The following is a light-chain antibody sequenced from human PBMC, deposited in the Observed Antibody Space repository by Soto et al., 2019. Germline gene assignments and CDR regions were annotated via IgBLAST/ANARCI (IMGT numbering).Light chain of an antibody. J-gene: IGKJ1*01. V-gene: IGKV3-15*01. CDR2: GAS. CDR1: QSVSSK. CDR3: QHYSTWLWT. Sequence: EIVMTQSPATLSVSPGERATLSCRASQSVSSKLAWYQQKPGQGPMLLIYGASTRATGIPARFSGSGSGTEFTLTISSLQSEDLAVYYCQHYSTWLWTFGQGTKEEIK.